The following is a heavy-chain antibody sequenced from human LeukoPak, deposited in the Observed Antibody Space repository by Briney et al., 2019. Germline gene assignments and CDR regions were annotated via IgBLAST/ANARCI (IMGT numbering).Heavy chain of an antibody. CDR1: GYTFTSYY. V-gene: IGHV1-46*01. CDR3: ARGRVYCSSTSCFYFDY. D-gene: IGHD2-2*01. Sequence: ASVMVSCKASGYTFTSYYMHWVRQDPGQGLEWMGIINPSGGSTSYAQKFQGRVTMTRDTSTSTVSMELSSLRSEDTAVYYCARGRVYCSSTSCFYFDYWGQGTLVTVSS. CDR2: INPSGGST. J-gene: IGHJ4*02.